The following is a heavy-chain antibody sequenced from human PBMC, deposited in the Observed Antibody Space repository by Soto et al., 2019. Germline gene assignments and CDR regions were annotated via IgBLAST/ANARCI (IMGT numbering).Heavy chain of an antibody. V-gene: IGHV1-24*01. CDR2: FDPEDGET. Sequence: ASVKVSCKASGYTFTSYRMHWLRQAHGQGLEWMGGFDPEDGETIYAQKFQGRVTMTEDTSTDTAYMELSSLRSEDTAVYYCAVRYYYDSSGYYYGYYFDYWGQGTLVTVS. J-gene: IGHJ4*02. D-gene: IGHD3-22*01. CDR1: GYTFTSYR. CDR3: AVRYYYDSSGYYYGYYFDY.